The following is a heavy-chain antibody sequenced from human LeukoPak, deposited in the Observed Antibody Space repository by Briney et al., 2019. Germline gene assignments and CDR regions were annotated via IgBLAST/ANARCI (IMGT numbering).Heavy chain of an antibody. Sequence: GGSLRLSCASSGFTLLRYALSWVGQAPGKGLEGVSRIRGRGGSTYYADSVKGRFTISSDNSKQTLYVQMNRLRAEGTAVYSCAKRLQWDLPFDYWGQGTRVTVSS. J-gene: IGHJ4*02. D-gene: IGHD1-26*01. V-gene: IGHV3-23*01. CDR1: GFTLLRYA. CDR3: AKRLQWDLPFDY. CDR2: IRGRGGST.